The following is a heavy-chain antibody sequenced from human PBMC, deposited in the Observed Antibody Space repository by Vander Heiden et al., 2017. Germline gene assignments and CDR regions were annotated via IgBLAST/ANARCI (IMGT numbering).Heavy chain of an antibody. J-gene: IGHJ1*01. CDR3: ARTKEDGGKKTPKYFQH. V-gene: IGHV4-34*01. CDR1: GGSFSGYY. CDR2: INDSGKK. Sequence: QVQLQQWGAGLLKPSETLSLNCAVFGGSFSGYYWSWIRQTPGQGLEWIGEINDSGKKNYNPSLKSRVSLSVDTSQSQFSLRLRSVTAADTAVYYCARTKEDGGKKTPKYFQHWGQGTLVSVSS.